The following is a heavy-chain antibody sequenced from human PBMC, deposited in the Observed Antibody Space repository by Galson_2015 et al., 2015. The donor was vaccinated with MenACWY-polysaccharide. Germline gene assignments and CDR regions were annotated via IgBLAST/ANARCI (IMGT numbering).Heavy chain of an antibody. CDR2: VNPNSGDT. CDR3: ARIIARKYTFADS. D-gene: IGHD2-21*01. J-gene: IGHJ4*02. CDR1: GYTFTNYD. V-gene: IGHV1-8*01. Sequence: SVKVSCKASGYTFTNYDINWVRQATGQGLEWMGWVNPNSGDTGYAQKFQGRVTMTSSSAMATAYMELNNLRSDDTAVYYCARIIARKYTFADSWGQGTLVTVSS.